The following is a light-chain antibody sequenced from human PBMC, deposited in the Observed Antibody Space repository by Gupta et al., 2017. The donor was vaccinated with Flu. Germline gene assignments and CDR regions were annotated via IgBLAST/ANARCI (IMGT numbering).Light chain of an antibody. CDR1: SIGTKS. CDR2: DDN. CDR3: QVWDSGSDQPV. V-gene: IGLV3-21*02. Sequence: SYVLTQPPSVSVAPGQTAKITCGGNSIGTKSVHWYQLKPGQAPVVVVHDDNDRPSGIPERFSGSNSGKTATLTISRVEAGDEADYYCQVWDSGSDQPVFGGGTQVSVL. J-gene: IGLJ3*02.